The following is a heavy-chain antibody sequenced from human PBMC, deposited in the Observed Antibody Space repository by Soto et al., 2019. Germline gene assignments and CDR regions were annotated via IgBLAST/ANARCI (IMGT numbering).Heavy chain of an antibody. J-gene: IGHJ2*01. Sequence: QVQLVESGGGVVQPGRSLRLSCAASGFTFSSYGMHWVRQAPGKGLEWVAVISYDGSNKYYADSVKGRFTISRDNSKITLYLQMNSLRAEDTAVYYCAKVGCGGDCYSSWYFDLWGRGTLVTVSS. V-gene: IGHV3-30*18. D-gene: IGHD2-21*02. CDR3: AKVGCGGDCYSSWYFDL. CDR1: GFTFSSYG. CDR2: ISYDGSNK.